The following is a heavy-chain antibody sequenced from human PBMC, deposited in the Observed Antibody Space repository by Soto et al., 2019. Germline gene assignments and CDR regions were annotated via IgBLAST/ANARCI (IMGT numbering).Heavy chain of an antibody. D-gene: IGHD3-16*01. CDR2: FDRSGTT. Sequence: SETLSLTCDVSSYSGAPGGYWGWIRQPPGAGLEWLGCFDRSGTTYYRPSLRSRLAISVDMSKNQVSLTLASVTAADTAVYYCINSGGVTRADSWGRGILVTVSS. V-gene: IGHV4-38-2*01. CDR3: INSGGVTRADS. J-gene: IGHJ5*01. CDR1: SYSGAPGGY.